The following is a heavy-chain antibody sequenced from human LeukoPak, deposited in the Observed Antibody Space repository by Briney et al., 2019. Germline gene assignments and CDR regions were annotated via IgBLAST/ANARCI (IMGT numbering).Heavy chain of an antibody. CDR2: IIPIFGTA. D-gene: IGHD2-15*01. CDR3: ARAQELYCSGGSCRFDP. Sequence: SVKVSCKASGGTFSSYAISWVRQAPGQGLEWMGGIIPIFGTANYAQKFQGRVTITADESTSTAYMELSSLRSEDTAVYYCARAQELYCSGGSCRFDPWGQGTLVTVSS. J-gene: IGHJ5*02. V-gene: IGHV1-69*13. CDR1: GGTFSSYA.